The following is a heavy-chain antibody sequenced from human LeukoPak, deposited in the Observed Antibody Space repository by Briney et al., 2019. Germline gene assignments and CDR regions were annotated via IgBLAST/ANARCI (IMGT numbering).Heavy chain of an antibody. CDR3: SKTSAFDI. CDR1: GFTFTTSG. J-gene: IGHJ3*02. V-gene: IGHV3-23*01. Sequence: GGSLRLSCAASGFTFTTSGMNSVRQAPGKGLEWVSSISGSDSGGKTFYADSVKGRFTISRDNSKNTVYMQMNSLRAEDTALYFCSKTSAFDIWGQGTMVTVSS. CDR2: ISGSDSGGKT.